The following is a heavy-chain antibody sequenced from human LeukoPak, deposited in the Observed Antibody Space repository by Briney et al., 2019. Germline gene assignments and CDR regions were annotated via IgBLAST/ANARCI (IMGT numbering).Heavy chain of an antibody. V-gene: IGHV4-34*11. CDR1: GGSFSGYY. J-gene: IGHJ4*02. CDR3: TRHPGGNDAHRFDY. Sequence: SETLSLTCAVYGGSFSGYYWSWIRQPPGKGLEWIGYIHYSGSTNYNPSLKSRVTVSADTSKNQFSLKLRFVTAADTAVYYCTRHPGGNDAHRFDYWGQGLLVTVSS. D-gene: IGHD2-15*01. CDR2: IHYSGST.